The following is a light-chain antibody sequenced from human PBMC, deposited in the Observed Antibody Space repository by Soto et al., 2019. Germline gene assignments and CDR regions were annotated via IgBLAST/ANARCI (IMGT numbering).Light chain of an antibody. V-gene: IGKV3-20*01. CDR2: GAS. CDR1: QSVTGNK. J-gene: IGKJ2*01. Sequence: EVVLTQSPGPLSLSPGTRATLSCRASQSVTGNKLAWFQQRPGQAPRLLIYGASTRATDIPARFSGTGSGTNYSLTTSGLEPEDFVLYFCQQSGNSPFTFGQGTKLDIK. CDR3: QQSGNSPFT.